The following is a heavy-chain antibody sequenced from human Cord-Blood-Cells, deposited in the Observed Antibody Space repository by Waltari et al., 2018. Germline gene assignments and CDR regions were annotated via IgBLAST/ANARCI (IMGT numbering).Heavy chain of an antibody. Sequence: QVQLVESGGGVVQPGRSLRLSCAASGFTFSSYGMHWVRQAPGKGMEGVAVISYDGSNKDYAGSVKGRFTSSRDNSKHTLYLQMNSLRAEDTAVYYCAKASLGKGGWYVDYWGQGTLVTVSS. J-gene: IGHJ4*02. CDR3: AKASLGKGGWYVDY. CDR2: ISYDGSNK. CDR1: GFTFSSYG. D-gene: IGHD6-19*01. V-gene: IGHV3-30*18.